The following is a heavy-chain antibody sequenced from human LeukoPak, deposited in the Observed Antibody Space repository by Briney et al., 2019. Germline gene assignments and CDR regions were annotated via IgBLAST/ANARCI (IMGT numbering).Heavy chain of an antibody. Sequence: SETLSLTCTVSGGSISSSSYYWGWVRRPPGKGLEWIGSTYYSGSTYYNSSLKSRVTISVDTSKNQVSLKLSSVTAADTAVYYCARLRGYSYGDFDYWGQGTLVTVSS. D-gene: IGHD5-18*01. V-gene: IGHV4-39*01. CDR2: TYYSGST. J-gene: IGHJ4*02. CDR3: ARLRGYSYGDFDY. CDR1: GGSISSSSYY.